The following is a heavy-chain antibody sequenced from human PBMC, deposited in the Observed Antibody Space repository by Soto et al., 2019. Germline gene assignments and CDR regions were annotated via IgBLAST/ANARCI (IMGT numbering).Heavy chain of an antibody. CDR3: ARERLKVLYGKTYFYS. D-gene: IGHD2-2*02. J-gene: IGHJ4*02. Sequence: TLCLTCTVCVGSITTGGSYCIWIGQHPGKGLEWIGNIYHSGNTYYNPSLKSRLTISVDTSKNNFSLMVDSVTAADTAVYYCARERLKVLYGKTYFYSWGQGHLGPASS. CDR1: VGSITTGGSY. V-gene: IGHV4-31*03. CDR2: IYHSGNT.